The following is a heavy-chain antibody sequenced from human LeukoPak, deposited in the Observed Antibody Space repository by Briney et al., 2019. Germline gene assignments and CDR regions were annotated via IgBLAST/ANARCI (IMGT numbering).Heavy chain of an antibody. J-gene: IGHJ4*02. CDR3: ARDEAFGQWLAPGDY. D-gene: IGHD6-19*01. V-gene: IGHV1-69*05. Sequence: ASVKVSCKASGGTFSSYAISWVRQAPGQGLEWMGRIIPIFGTANYAQKFQGRVTIITDESTSTAYMELSSLRSEDTAVYYCARDEAFGQWLAPGDYWGQGTLVTVSS. CDR2: IIPIFGTA. CDR1: GGTFSSYA.